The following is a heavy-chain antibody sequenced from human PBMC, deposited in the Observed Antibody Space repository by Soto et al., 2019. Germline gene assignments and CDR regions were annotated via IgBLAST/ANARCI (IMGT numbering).Heavy chain of an antibody. V-gene: IGHV3-21*01. Sequence: EVQLVESGGGLVKPGGSLRLSCAASGFTFSSYSMNWVRQAPGKGLEWVSSITSSGNYIYYADSVNGRFTISRDNAKDSLYLQMNSLRGEDTAVYYCAREVWSYPQGAPDYWGQGTLVTVSS. CDR2: ITSSGNYI. D-gene: IGHD2-21*01. J-gene: IGHJ4*02. CDR1: GFTFSSYS. CDR3: AREVWSYPQGAPDY.